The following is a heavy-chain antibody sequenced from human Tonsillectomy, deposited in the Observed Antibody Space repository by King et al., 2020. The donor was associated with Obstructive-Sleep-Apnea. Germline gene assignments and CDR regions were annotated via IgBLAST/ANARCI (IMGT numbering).Heavy chain of an antibody. J-gene: IGHJ4*02. D-gene: IGHD6-19*01. CDR1: GFTFDDYA. V-gene: IGHV3-9*01. CDR3: AKDTRAGLRWLVLDY. CDR2: VSWNSDSI. Sequence: VQLVESGGGLVQPGRSLTLSCAASGFTFDDYAMHWVRQAPGKGLEWVSGVSWNSDSIAYADSVKGRFTISRDNARNSLYLYMNSLRTEDTAFYYCAKDTRAGLRWLVLDYWGQGTLVTVSS.